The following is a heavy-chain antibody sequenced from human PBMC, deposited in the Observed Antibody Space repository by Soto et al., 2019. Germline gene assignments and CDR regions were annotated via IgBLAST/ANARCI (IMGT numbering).Heavy chain of an antibody. CDR1: SDSMNSGGYY. D-gene: IGHD6-6*01. Sequence: PSETLSLTCSVSSDSMNSGGYYWSWIRQHPGKGLEWIGYFYSNGDTYYNPSLKSRVTISVDTSKNQFSLNLTSVTGADTAVYYCARRGGSSSGYYYYAFDVWGQGTKVTVSS. J-gene: IGHJ6*02. CDR2: FYSNGDT. CDR3: ARRGGSSSGYYYYAFDV. V-gene: IGHV4-31*03.